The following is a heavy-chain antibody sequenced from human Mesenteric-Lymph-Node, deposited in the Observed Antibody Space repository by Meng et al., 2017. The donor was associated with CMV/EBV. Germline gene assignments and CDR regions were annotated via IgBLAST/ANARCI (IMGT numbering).Heavy chain of an antibody. V-gene: IGHV4-61*08. J-gene: IGHJ4*02. CDR3: AKSRSSTPGIVDD. CDR2: IYGTGIT. CDR1: GVSVTSGAYH. Sequence: QGRLQESGPRLVKPSVTLSLTCIVSGVSVTSGAYHWSWIRQSPGKGLEWIGYIYGTGITIYNPSLKSRVTILLETSKNQFSLKLNSVTTADTAVYYCAKSRSSTPGIVDDWGQGTLVTVSS. D-gene: IGHD2/OR15-2a*01.